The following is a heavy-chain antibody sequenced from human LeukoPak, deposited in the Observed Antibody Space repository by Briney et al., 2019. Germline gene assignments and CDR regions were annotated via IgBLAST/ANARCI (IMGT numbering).Heavy chain of an antibody. CDR1: GFTYRNTW. Sequence: GGSLRLSCAASGFTYRNTWMNWVRQAPGKGLEWVGQIKSKTDGGTTDYAAPVKGRFTISRDDSKNTLYLQMNSLKTEDTAVYYCTTLYGSGSYYWGQGTLVTVSS. CDR2: IKSKTDGGTT. CDR3: TTLYGSGSYY. V-gene: IGHV3-15*01. J-gene: IGHJ4*02. D-gene: IGHD3-10*01.